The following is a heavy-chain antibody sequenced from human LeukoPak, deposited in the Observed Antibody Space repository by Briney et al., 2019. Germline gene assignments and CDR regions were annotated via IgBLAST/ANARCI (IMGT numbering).Heavy chain of an antibody. CDR1: GGSFSGYY. D-gene: IGHD3-10*01. V-gene: IGHV4-34*01. CDR2: INHSGST. Sequence: SETLSLTCAVYGGSFSGYYWSWIRQPPGKGLEWIGEINHSGSTNYNPSLKSRVTISVDTSKNQFSLKLSSVTAADTAVYYCARQGMSYYGSGSYGYMDVWGKGTTVTISS. CDR3: ARQGMSYYGSGSYGYMDV. J-gene: IGHJ6*03.